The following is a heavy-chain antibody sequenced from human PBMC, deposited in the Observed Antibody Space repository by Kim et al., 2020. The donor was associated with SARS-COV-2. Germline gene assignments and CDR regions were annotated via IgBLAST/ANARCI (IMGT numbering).Heavy chain of an antibody. D-gene: IGHD5-18*01. V-gene: IGHV1-18*01. J-gene: IGHJ4*02. CDR3: ARGSGYSYGFLVRYFDY. Sequence: ASVKVSCKASGYTFTSYGISWVRQAPGQGLEWMGWISAYNGNTNYAQKLQGRVTMTTDTSTSTAYMEMRSLRSDDTAVYYCARGSGYSYGFLVRYFDYWGQGTLVTVSS. CDR1: GYTFTSYG. CDR2: ISAYNGNT.